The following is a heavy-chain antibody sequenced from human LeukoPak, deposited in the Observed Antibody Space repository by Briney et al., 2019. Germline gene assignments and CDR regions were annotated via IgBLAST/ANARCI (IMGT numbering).Heavy chain of an antibody. CDR3: ARGLRKGFHHYYYDSSGYAPFDY. J-gene: IGHJ4*02. CDR2: INHSGST. Sequence: SETLSLTCTVSGGSISGSSYYWGWIRQPPGKGLEWIGEINHSGSTNYNPSLKSRVTISVDTSKNQFSLKLSSVTAADTAVYYCARGLRKGFHHYYYDSSGYAPFDYWGQGTLVTVSS. D-gene: IGHD3-22*01. CDR1: GGSISGSSYY. V-gene: IGHV4-39*07.